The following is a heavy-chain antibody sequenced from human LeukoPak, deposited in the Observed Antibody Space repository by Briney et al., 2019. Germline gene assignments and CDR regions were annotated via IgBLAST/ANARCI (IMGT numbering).Heavy chain of an antibody. CDR1: GFTFSSYA. J-gene: IGHJ6*03. CDR3: AKVKGIASGLYYFFYMDV. V-gene: IGHV3-23*01. Sequence: GGSLRLSCAASGFTFSSYAMNWVRQAPGKGLEWVASISGNGGSTYYADSVKGRFTISRDNSKDTVYLEMNSLRADDTAVYYCAKVKGIASGLYYFFYMDVWGKGTTVTVSS. CDR2: ISGNGGST. D-gene: IGHD6-19*01.